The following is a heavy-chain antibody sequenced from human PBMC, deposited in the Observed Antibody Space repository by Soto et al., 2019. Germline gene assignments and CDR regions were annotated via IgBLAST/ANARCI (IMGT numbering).Heavy chain of an antibody. Sequence: TLSLTCAVYGGSFSGYYWSWIRQPPGKGLEWIGEINHSGSTNYNPSLKSRVTISVDTSKNQFSLKLSSVTAADTAVYYCARESYDSSGYDYWGQGTLVTVSS. CDR1: GGSFSGYY. CDR3: ARESYDSSGYDY. CDR2: INHSGST. D-gene: IGHD3-22*01. V-gene: IGHV4-34*01. J-gene: IGHJ4*02.